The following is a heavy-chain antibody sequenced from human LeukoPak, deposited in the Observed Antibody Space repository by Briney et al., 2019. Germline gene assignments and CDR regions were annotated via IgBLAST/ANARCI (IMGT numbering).Heavy chain of an antibody. V-gene: IGHV4-59*08. J-gene: IGHJ4*02. CDR2: VHYTGTT. CDR1: GDSLSHNY. D-gene: IGHD3/OR15-3a*01. CDR3: ARQGGAFGPLDF. Sequence: PSETLSLTCTVSGDSLSHNYWSWIRQSPGKGLEWIAFVHYTGTTHYNPSLRSRVTISMDMSKNQYSLRLRSVTAEDTAVYYCARQGGAFGPLDFWGLGTLVTVSS.